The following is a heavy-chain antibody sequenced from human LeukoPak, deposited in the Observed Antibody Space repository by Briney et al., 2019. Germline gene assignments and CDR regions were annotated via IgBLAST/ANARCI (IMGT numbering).Heavy chain of an antibody. V-gene: IGHV4-4*07. J-gene: IGHJ4*02. CDR1: GGSINNYY. Sequence: KTSETLSLTCSVSGGSINNYYWGWIRQPAGKGLEWIGRIYSSGSTNYNPSLKSRLTMSVDTSKNQFSVKLNSVTPADTAVYYCARDLGLKSMDYWGQGTLVSVST. CDR2: IYSSGST. CDR3: ARDLGLKSMDY. D-gene: IGHD2/OR15-2a*01.